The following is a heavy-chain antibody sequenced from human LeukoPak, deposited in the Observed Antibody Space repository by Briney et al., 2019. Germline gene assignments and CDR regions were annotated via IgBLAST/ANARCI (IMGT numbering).Heavy chain of an antibody. D-gene: IGHD6-19*01. CDR3: ARPNGSGWYYLDN. Sequence: PSETLSLTCTVSGDSNSPYYWSWLRQPPGKGLEWIGEIYNSGRTKYNPSLMSRVTISVDTSKNQFSLKLSSVTAADTAVYYCARPNGSGWYYLDNWGQGTLVTVSS. J-gene: IGHJ4*02. CDR2: IYNSGRT. CDR1: GDSNSPYY. V-gene: IGHV4-59*01.